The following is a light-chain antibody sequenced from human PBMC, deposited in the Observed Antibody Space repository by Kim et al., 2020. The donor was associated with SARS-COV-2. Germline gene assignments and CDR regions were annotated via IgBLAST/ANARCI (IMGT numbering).Light chain of an antibody. CDR1: RSDVGGYSY. CDR3: CSYAGSYWV. V-gene: IGLV2-11*01. CDR2: DVT. J-gene: IGLJ3*02. Sequence: GQSVHISCTGTRSDVGGYSYVSWYQHHPGKAPKLMIYDVTKRPSGVPDRFSGSKSGNTASLTISGLQAEDEADYYCCSYAGSYWVFGGGTQLTVL.